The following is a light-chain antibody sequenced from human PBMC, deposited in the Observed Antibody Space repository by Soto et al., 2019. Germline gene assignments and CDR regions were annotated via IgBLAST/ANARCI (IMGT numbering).Light chain of an antibody. CDR2: DNS. CDR3: QSYDSSLSNSGV. J-gene: IGLJ3*02. Sequence: QSVLTQPPSVSGAPGQRVTISCTGSSSNIGAGYGVHWYQQLPGTAPKLLIYDNSNRPSGVPDRFSGSKSGTSASLAITGLQAEDEADYYGQSYDSSLSNSGVFGGGTKLTVL. CDR1: SSNIGAGYG. V-gene: IGLV1-40*01.